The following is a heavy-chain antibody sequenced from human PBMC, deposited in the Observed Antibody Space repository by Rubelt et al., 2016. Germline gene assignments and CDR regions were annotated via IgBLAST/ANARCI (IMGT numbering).Heavy chain of an antibody. V-gene: IGHV3-33*01. CDR2: VWYDGSHQ. D-gene: IGHD4-17*01. Sequence: LWGRGGGVVQPGRSLRLSCAPSGFTFSSHGMHWDRQAPGKGLEGVAVVWYDGSHQYYGDSVKGRFTISSDNSKKTPYLQMNSLRAEDTAVYDCAREQVGGEGAFDIWGQGTKVTVSS. J-gene: IGHJ3*02. CDR3: AREQVGGEGAFDI. CDR1: GFTFSSHG.